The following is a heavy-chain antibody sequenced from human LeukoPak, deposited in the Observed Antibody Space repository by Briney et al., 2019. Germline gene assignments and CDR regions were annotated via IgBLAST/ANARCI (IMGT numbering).Heavy chain of an antibody. CDR2: ISYDGSNK. Sequence: PGGSLRLSCAASGFTFSRYGMHWVRQAPGKGLEWVAIISYDGSNKYYADSVQGRFTISRDNSKNTLYLQMNSLRAEDTAVYYCAKHYDTHAFDIWGQGTLVTVSS. J-gene: IGHJ3*02. CDR1: GFTFSRYG. D-gene: IGHD3-22*01. V-gene: IGHV3-30*18. CDR3: AKHYDTHAFDI.